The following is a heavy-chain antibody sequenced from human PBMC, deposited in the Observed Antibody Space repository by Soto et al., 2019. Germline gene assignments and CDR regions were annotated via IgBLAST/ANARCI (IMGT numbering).Heavy chain of an antibody. J-gene: IGHJ4*02. Sequence: EVQLLESGGGLVQPGGSLRLSCAASGFTLSRYAMSWVRQAPGKGLEWVSDISGSGGSTYYADFVKGRFTISRDNSKNTLYLQMNSLRAEDTAVYYCAKGRRCELPTYDFDYWGQGTLVTVSS. CDR3: AKGRRCELPTYDFDY. V-gene: IGHV3-23*01. CDR2: ISGSGGST. D-gene: IGHD1-1*01. CDR1: GFTLSRYA.